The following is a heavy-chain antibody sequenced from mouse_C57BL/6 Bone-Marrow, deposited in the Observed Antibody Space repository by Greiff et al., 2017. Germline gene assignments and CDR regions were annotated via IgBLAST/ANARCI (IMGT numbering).Heavy chain of an antibody. J-gene: IGHJ1*03. CDR1: GYTFTSYD. Sequence: QVQLQQSGPELVKPGASVKLSCKASGYTFTSYDINWVKQRPGQGLEWIGWIYPRDGSTKYTEKFKGKATLTVDTSSSTGYMELHSLTSEDSAVYFWARDYGSSYWYFDVWGTGTTVTVSS. D-gene: IGHD1-1*01. CDR3: ARDYGSSYWYFDV. V-gene: IGHV1-85*01. CDR2: IYPRDGST.